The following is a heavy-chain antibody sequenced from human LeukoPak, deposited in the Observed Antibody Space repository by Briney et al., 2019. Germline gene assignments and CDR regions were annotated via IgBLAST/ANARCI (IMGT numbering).Heavy chain of an antibody. CDR3: ARGGGIAVAGPQFGYYYGMDV. J-gene: IGHJ6*02. Sequence: ASVTVSCKASGYTFTSYGISWVRQAPGQGLEWMGGIIPIFGTANYAQKFQGRVTITADESTSTAYMELSSLRSEDTAVYYCARGGGIAVAGPQFGYYYGMDVWGQGTTVTVSS. V-gene: IGHV1-69*13. D-gene: IGHD6-19*01. CDR1: GYTFTSYG. CDR2: IIPIFGTA.